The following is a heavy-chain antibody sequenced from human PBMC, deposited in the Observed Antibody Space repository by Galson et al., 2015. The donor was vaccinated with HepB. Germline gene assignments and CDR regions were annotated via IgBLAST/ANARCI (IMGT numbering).Heavy chain of an antibody. CDR2: IFSNDEK. J-gene: IGHJ6*02. CDR3: ARINRNYYYGMDV. Sequence: PALVKPTQTLTLTCTVSGFSLSNARMGVSWIRQPPGKALEWLAHIFSNDEKSYSTSLKSRLTISKDTSKSQVVLTMTNMDPVDTATYYCARINRNYYYGMDVWGQGTTVTVSS. V-gene: IGHV2-26*01. CDR1: GFSLSNARMG. D-gene: IGHD1-14*01.